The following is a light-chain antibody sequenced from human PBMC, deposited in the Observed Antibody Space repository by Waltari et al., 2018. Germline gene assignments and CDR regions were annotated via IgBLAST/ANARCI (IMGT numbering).Light chain of an antibody. J-gene: IGLJ1*01. Sequence: QSAPTQPASVSGSPGQSITISCTGTSSDVGNYNHVSWYQQHPGKAPQLMIYEVTKRPAGVSNRFPGSKSVNTASLTISGLQAEDEADYYCCSYAGSNTYVFGTGTEVTVL. CDR2: EVT. V-gene: IGLV2-23*02. CDR1: SSDVGNYNH. CDR3: CSYAGSNTYV.